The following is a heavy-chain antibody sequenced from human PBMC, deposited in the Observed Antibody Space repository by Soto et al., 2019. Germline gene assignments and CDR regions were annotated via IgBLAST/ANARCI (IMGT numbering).Heavy chain of an antibody. CDR3: ARERYYYDGSGYQGPFDY. CDR2: INPSGGST. Sequence: ASVKVSCKASGYTFTSYYMHWVRQAPGQGLEWMGIINPSGGSTSYAQKFQGRVTMTRDTSTSTVYMELSSLRSEDTAVYYCARERYYYDGSGYQGPFDYWGQGTLVTVSS. J-gene: IGHJ4*02. V-gene: IGHV1-46*01. D-gene: IGHD3-22*01. CDR1: GYTFTSYY.